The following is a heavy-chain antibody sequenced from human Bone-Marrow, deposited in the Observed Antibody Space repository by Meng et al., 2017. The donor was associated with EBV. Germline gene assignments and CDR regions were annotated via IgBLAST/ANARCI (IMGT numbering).Heavy chain of an antibody. CDR1: GYTFTSYA. CDR2: INAGNGNT. CDR3: ARGQHDYAFDY. J-gene: IGHJ4*02. Sequence: QVQLVQSGAEVKKPWASVKVSCKASGYTFTSYAMHWVRQAPGQRLEWMGWINAGNGNTKYSQKFQGRVTITRDTSASTAYMELSSLRSEDTAVYYCARGQHDYAFDYWGQGTLVTVSS. V-gene: IGHV1-3*01. D-gene: IGHD4-17*01.